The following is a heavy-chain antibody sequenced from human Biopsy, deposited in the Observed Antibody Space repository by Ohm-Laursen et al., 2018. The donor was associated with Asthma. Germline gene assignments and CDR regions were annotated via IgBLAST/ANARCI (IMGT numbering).Heavy chain of an antibody. J-gene: IGHJ4*02. CDR1: GFTFSSYA. V-gene: IGHV3-23*01. D-gene: IGHD6-6*01. Sequence: SLRLSCAASGFTFSSYAMGWVRQAPGTGLEWVSGISASGHATYDADSVRGRFTISKDKSKNTLFLQMNSLRVEDTAVYYCAKDWKGRFVQYFFEYWGQGTLVTVSS. CDR2: ISASGHAT. CDR3: AKDWKGRFVQYFFEY.